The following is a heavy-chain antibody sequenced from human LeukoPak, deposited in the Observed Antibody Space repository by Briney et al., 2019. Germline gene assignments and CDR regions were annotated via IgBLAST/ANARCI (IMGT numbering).Heavy chain of an antibody. CDR3: ARFMTTVTSAFRN. Sequence: SETLSLTCTVSGGSISSYYWSWIRQPLGKGLEWIGYIYYSGSTNYNPSLKSRVTISVDTSKNQFSLKLSSVTAADTAVYYCARFMTTVTSAFRNWGQGTLVTVSS. J-gene: IGHJ4*02. D-gene: IGHD4-17*01. V-gene: IGHV4-59*01. CDR2: IYYSGST. CDR1: GGSISSYY.